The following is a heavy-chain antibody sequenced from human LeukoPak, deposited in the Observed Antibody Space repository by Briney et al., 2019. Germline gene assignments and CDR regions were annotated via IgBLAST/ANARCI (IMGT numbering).Heavy chain of an antibody. CDR3: ARDRDSMTTVTKLDY. CDR2: ISSNGGST. V-gene: IGHV3-64*01. D-gene: IGHD4-17*01. J-gene: IGHJ4*02. CDR1: GFTFSSYA. Sequence: PGGSLRLSCAASGFTFSSYAMHWVRQAPGKGLEYVSAISSNGGSTYYANSVKGRFTISRDNSKNTLYLQMGSPRAEDMAVYYCARDRDSMTTVTKLDYWGQGTLVTVSS.